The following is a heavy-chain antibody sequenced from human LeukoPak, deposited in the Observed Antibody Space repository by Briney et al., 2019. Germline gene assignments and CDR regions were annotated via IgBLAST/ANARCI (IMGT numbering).Heavy chain of an antibody. CDR2: IYYSGST. D-gene: IGHD6-13*01. J-gene: IGHJ4*02. CDR3: ARGADAVYSSSRFDY. V-gene: IGHV4-59*01. CDR1: GGSISSYY. Sequence: SETLSLTCTVPGGSISSYYWSWIRQPPGKGLEWIGYIYYSGSTNYNPSLKSRVTISVDTSKNQFSLKMRSVTAADTAVYYCARGADAVYSSSRFDYWGQGTLVTVSS.